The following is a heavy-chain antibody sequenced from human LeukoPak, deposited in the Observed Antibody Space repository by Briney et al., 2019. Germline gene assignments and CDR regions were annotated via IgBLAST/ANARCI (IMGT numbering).Heavy chain of an antibody. D-gene: IGHD2-21*02. CDR2: IVVGSGNT. CDR1: GFTFTSSA. CDR3: AADKGYCGGDCFSY. Sequence: SVRVSCKASGFTFTSSAMQWVRQARGQRLEWIGWIVVGSGNTNYAQKFQERVTITRDMSTSTAYMELSGLRSEDTAVYYCAADKGYCGGDCFSYWGQGTLVTVSS. J-gene: IGHJ4*02. V-gene: IGHV1-58*02.